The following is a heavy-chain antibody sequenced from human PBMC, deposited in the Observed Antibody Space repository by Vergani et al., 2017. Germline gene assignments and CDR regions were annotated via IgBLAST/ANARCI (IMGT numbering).Heavy chain of an antibody. Sequence: QVQLQESGPGLVKPSETLSLTCTVSGGSISSYYWSWIRQPAGKGLEWIGRIYTSGSTNYNPSLKSRVTMLVDTSKNQFSLKLSAVTAADTAVYYCARDNSSWYSYYFDYWGQGTLVTVSS. D-gene: IGHD6-13*01. CDR3: ARDNSSWYSYYFDY. V-gene: IGHV4-4*07. J-gene: IGHJ4*02. CDR2: IYTSGST. CDR1: GGSISSYY.